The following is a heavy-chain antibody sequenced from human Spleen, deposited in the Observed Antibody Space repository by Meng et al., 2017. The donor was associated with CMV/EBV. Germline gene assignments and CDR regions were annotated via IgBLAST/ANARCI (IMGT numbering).Heavy chain of an antibody. CDR1: GFTFSSYA. J-gene: IGHJ4*02. V-gene: IGHV3-23*01. Sequence: LSLTCAASGFTFSSYAMSWVRQAPGKGLEWVSAINPSDGTTYYADSVKGRLTISRDNSKNTLYLQMNSLRAEDTAVYYCAKSSHFDYWGQGTLVTVSS. CDR2: INPSDGTT. CDR3: AKSSHFDY.